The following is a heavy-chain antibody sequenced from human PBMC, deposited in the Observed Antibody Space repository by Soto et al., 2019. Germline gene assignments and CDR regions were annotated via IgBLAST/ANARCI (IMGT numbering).Heavy chain of an antibody. CDR2: TRNKAYSYTT. CDR3: ARELYGGKDF. V-gene: IGHV3-72*01. J-gene: IGHJ4*02. Sequence: EVQLVESGGGLVQPGGSLRLSCAASGFTLSDQYMHWVRQAPGKGLEWVGRTRNKAYSYTTEYAPSVKGRCTISRDDSTNSLYLQMNSLKTEDTAVYYCARELYGGKDFWGQGTLVTVSS. CDR1: GFTLSDQY. D-gene: IGHD2-15*01.